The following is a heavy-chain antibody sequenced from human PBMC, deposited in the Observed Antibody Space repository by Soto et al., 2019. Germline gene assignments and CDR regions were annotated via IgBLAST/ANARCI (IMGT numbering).Heavy chain of an antibody. D-gene: IGHD2-2*01. V-gene: IGHV1-69*02. CDR2: IIPILGIA. CDR3: ATTIVVDHKTRDY. J-gene: IGHJ4*02. Sequence: QVQLVQPGAEAKKPGASVKVSCKASGGTFSSYTISWVRQAPGQGLEWMGRIIPILGIANYAQKFQGRVTITADKSTSTADMELSSLRSEDTAVYYCATTIVVDHKTRDYWGEGTMVIVSS. CDR1: GGTFSSYT.